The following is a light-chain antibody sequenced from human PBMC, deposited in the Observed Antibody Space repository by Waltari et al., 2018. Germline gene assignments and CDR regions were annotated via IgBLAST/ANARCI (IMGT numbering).Light chain of an antibody. CDR2: DAS. CDR3: QQYDNLPIT. Sequence: DIQMTQSPSSLSASVGGRVTITCQASHDISTFLNWYQQKPGKAPKLLIYDASNLETGVPSRFSGSGSGTDFNFTINSLQPEDIATYYCQQYDNLPITFGQGTRLEIK. V-gene: IGKV1-33*01. J-gene: IGKJ5*01. CDR1: HDISTF.